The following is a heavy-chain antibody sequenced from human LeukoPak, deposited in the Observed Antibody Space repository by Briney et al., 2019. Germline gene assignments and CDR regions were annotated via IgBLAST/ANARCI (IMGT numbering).Heavy chain of an antibody. CDR3: ARGRDSGSYAYYFDY. CDR1: GYTFTDYY. CDR2: INPKSGGT. D-gene: IGHD1-26*01. Sequence: GASVKVSFKASGYTFTDYYIHWVRQAPGQGLELMAWINPKSGGTHYAQKFQGRVTMTRDTSINTVYMELSRLRSDDTAVYYRARGRDSGSYAYYFDYWGQGTLVTISS. V-gene: IGHV1-2*02. J-gene: IGHJ4*02.